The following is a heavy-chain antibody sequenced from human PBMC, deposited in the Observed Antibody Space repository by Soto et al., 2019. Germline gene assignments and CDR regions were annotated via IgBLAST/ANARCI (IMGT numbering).Heavy chain of an antibody. CDR2: IYYSGST. D-gene: IGHD4-17*01. CDR3: ARVSYGDPQPGFDY. Sequence: QVQLQESGPGLVKPSETLSLTCTVSGGSISSYYWSWIRQPPGKGLEWIGYIYYSGSTNYNPSLKSRVTISVDTSKNQFSLKLSSVTAADTAVYYCARVSYGDPQPGFDYWGQGTLVTVSS. CDR1: GGSISSYY. V-gene: IGHV4-59*01. J-gene: IGHJ4*02.